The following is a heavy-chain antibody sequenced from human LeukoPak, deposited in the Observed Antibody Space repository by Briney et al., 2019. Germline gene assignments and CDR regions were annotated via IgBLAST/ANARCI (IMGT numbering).Heavy chain of an antibody. V-gene: IGHV3-7*01. Sequence: GGSLRPSCAASGFTFSSYWMTWVRQAPGKGLEWVANIKLDGSEIHYLDSVKGRFTISRDNAKNALYLQMNSLRAEDTAVYFCAREAHTFDYWGQGALVTVSS. CDR2: IKLDGSEI. CDR3: AREAHTFDY. J-gene: IGHJ4*02. CDR1: GFTFSSYW.